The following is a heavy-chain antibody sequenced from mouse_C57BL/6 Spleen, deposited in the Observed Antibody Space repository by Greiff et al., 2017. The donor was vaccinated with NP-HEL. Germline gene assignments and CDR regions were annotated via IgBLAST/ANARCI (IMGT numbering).Heavy chain of an antibody. J-gene: IGHJ3*01. CDR3: ARNLRRGFAY. CDR1: GFSLTSYG. CDR2: IWSGGST. V-gene: IGHV2-2*01. Sequence: VQLQESGPGLVQPSQSLSITCTVSGFSLTSYGVHWVRQSPGKGLEWLGVIWSGGSTDYNAAFISRLSISKDNSKSQVFFKMNSLQADDTAIDYCARNLRRGFAYWGQGTLGTVSA. D-gene: IGHD2-12*01.